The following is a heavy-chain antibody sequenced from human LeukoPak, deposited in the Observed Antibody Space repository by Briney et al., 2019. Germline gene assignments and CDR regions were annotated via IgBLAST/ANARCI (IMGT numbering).Heavy chain of an antibody. J-gene: IGHJ6*02. CDR2: INHSGST. D-gene: IGHD3-9*01. CDR1: GGSFSGYY. V-gene: IGHV4-34*01. Sequence: SETLSLTCAVYGGSFSGYYWSWIRQPPGKGLEWIGEINHSGSTNYNPSLKSRVTISVDTSKNQFSLKLSSVTAADTAVYYCARAITYFDTLTGYSFYYYYGMDVWGQGTTVTVSS. CDR3: ARAITYFDTLTGYSFYYYYGMDV.